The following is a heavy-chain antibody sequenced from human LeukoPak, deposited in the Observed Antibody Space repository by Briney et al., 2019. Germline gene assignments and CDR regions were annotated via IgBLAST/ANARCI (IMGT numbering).Heavy chain of an antibody. J-gene: IGHJ4*02. D-gene: IGHD3-22*01. CDR1: GYTFTGYY. CDR3: ANSEYYDSSGYPPVD. Sequence: ASVKVSCKTSGYTFTGYYMHWVRQAPGQGLEWMGWINPNSGGTNYAQKFQGRVTMTRDTSISTAYMELSRLRSDDTAVYYCANSEYYDSSGYPPVDWGQGTLVTVSS. CDR2: INPNSGGT. V-gene: IGHV1-2*02.